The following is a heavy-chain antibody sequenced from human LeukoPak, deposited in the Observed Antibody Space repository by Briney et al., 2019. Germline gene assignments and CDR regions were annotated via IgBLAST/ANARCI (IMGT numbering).Heavy chain of an antibody. J-gene: IGHJ4*02. Sequence: GGSLRLSCAASGFTFSSYAMSWVRQPPGKGLEWVSSISGSGGDTYYADSVKGRFTISGDSSKNTLYLQMNSLRAEDTAVYYCAKSLRFLEYFPQSDYWGQGTLATVSS. D-gene: IGHD3-3*01. V-gene: IGHV3-23*01. CDR2: ISGSGGDT. CDR1: GFTFSSYA. CDR3: AKSLRFLEYFPQSDY.